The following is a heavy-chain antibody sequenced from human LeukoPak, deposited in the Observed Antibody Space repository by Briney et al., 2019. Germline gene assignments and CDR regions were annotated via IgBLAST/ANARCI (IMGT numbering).Heavy chain of an antibody. CDR3: AREDDFWSGYQPYFDC. V-gene: IGHV3-30*04. J-gene: IGHJ4*02. CDR2: ISYDGSNK. D-gene: IGHD3-3*01. CDR1: GFTFSSYA. Sequence: PGGSLRLSCAASGFTFSSYAMHWVRQAPGKGLEWVAVISYDGSNKYYADSVKGRFTISRDNSKNTLYLQMNSLRAEDTAVYYCAREDDFWSGYQPYFDCWGQGTLVTVSS.